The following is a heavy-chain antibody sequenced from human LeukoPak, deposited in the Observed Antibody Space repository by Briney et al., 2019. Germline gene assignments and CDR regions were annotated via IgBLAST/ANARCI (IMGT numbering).Heavy chain of an antibody. V-gene: IGHV4-39*01. D-gene: IGHD3-10*01. CDR3: ARYEALLWFGEWLYYFDY. CDR2: IYYSGST. Sequence: SETLSLTCTVSGGSISSSSYYWGWIRQPPGKGLEWIGSIYYSGSTYYNPSLKSRVTISVDTSKNQFSLKLSSVTAANTAVYYCARYEALLWFGEWLYYFDYWGQGTLVTVSS. J-gene: IGHJ4*02. CDR1: GGSISSSSYY.